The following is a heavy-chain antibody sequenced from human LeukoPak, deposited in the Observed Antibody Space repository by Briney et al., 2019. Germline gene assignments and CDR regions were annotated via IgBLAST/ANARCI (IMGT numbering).Heavy chain of an antibody. CDR3: AADTVPQRGDY. V-gene: IGHV3-53*01. CDR2: IYGGGNT. Sequence: PGGSLRLSCAASGFTVSSNYMNWVRQAPGKGLEWVSVIYGGGNTYYADSVKGRFTISRDNSKNTLYLQVNSLRAEDTAVYYCAADTVPQRGDYWGQGTLVTVSS. D-gene: IGHD4-17*01. CDR1: GFTVSSNY. J-gene: IGHJ4*02.